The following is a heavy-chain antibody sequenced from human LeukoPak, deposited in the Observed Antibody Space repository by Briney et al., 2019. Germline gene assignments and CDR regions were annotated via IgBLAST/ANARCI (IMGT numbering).Heavy chain of an antibody. J-gene: IGHJ4*02. CDR3: ARDVGQLDY. CDR2: ISATGVNT. CDR1: GFTFSSHT. V-gene: IGHV3-23*01. Sequence: GGSLRLSCAASGFTFSSHTVTWVRQAPGKGLEWVSDISATGVNTYYADSVKGRFTISRDNSKNTLYLQMNSLRGEDTAVYYCARDVGQLDYWGQGTLVTVSS.